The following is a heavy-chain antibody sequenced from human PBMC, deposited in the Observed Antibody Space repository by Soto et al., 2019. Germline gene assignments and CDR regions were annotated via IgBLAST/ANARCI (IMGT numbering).Heavy chain of an antibody. V-gene: IGHV1-69*04. CDR3: ARDHLAPGDPDRVP. D-gene: IGHD3-16*01. CDR1: GGTFSIYT. Sequence: SVKGSCKASGGTFSIYTISWVRQAPGQGLEWMGRIIPILGIANYAQKFQGRVTITADKSTSTAYMELSSLRSEDTAVYYCARDHLAPGDPDRVPWGQGTLVXVSS. CDR2: IIPILGIA. J-gene: IGHJ5*02.